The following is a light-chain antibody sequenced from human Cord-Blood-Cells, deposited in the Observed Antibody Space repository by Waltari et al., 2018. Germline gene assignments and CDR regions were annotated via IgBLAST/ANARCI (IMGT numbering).Light chain of an antibody. CDR1: QDISNY. J-gene: IGKJ3*01. CDR3: KQFDNLPFT. V-gene: IGKV1-33*01. Sequence: DIQMTQSPSSLSASVGDRVTITCQASQDISNYLNWYQQKPGKAPKLLIYDASNLETGFPSRFIGSGSGTDFTFTISSLQPEDIATYYCKQFDNLPFTFGPGTKVDIK. CDR2: DAS.